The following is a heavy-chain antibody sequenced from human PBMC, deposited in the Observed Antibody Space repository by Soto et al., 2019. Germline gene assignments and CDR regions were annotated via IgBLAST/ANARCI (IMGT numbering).Heavy chain of an antibody. Sequence: VKVSCKASGFTFTSSAFQWVRQARGQRLEWIGWIAVGSGYTNYAQRFQDRVTLTRDMSTATTYMELSRLTSEDTAVYYCAADATAWQQMVPSDYWGQGTLVTVSS. CDR1: GFTFTSSA. J-gene: IGHJ4*02. CDR3: AADATAWQQMVPSDY. CDR2: IAVGSGYT. V-gene: IGHV1-58*01. D-gene: IGHD2-8*01.